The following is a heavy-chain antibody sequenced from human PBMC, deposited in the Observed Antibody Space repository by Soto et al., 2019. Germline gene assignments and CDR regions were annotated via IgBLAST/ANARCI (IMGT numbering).Heavy chain of an antibody. V-gene: IGHV3-33*01. CDR1: GFTFSSYG. J-gene: IGHJ6*02. CDR3: ARDQDDPRYYYYYGTDV. Sequence: VESLRLSCAASGFTFSSYGMQWGRQAPGKGPEWVAVIWYDGSNKYYADSVKGRFTISRDNSKNTLYLQMNSLRAEDTAVYYCARDQDDPRYYYYYGTDVWGQGTTVTVSS. D-gene: IGHD1-1*01. CDR2: IWYDGSNK.